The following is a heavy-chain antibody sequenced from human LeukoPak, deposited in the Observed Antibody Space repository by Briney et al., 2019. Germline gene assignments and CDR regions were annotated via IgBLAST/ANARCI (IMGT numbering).Heavy chain of an antibody. D-gene: IGHD5-12*01. J-gene: IGHJ4*02. CDR2: ISGSGGST. CDR3: AKTRSKRGYSGYDSPYYFDY. V-gene: IGHV3-23*01. CDR1: GFTFSSYA. Sequence: HTGGSLRLSCTASGFTFSSYATSWVRQAPGKGLEWVSAISGSGGSTYYADSVKGRFTISRDNSKNTLYLQMNSLRAEDTAVYYCAKTRSKRGYSGYDSPYYFDYWGQGTLVTVSS.